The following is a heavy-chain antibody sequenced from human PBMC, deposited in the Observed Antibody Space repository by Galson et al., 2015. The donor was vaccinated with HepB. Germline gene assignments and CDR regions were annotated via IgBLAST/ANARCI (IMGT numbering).Heavy chain of an antibody. CDR2: ISGSGGDT. D-gene: IGHD2-2*01. J-gene: IGHJ4*02. Sequence: SLRLSCAASGFTFSIYAMSWVRQAPGKGLEWVSAISGSGGDTYYADSVKGRFTISRDNSRNTLYLQMNSLRAEDMAVYYCAKAPRVCSSTSCYGDYWGQGTLVTVSS. V-gene: IGHV3-23*01. CDR1: GFTFSIYA. CDR3: AKAPRVCSSTSCYGDY.